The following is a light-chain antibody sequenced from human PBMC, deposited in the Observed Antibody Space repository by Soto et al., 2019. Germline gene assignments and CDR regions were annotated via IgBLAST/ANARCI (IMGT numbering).Light chain of an antibody. V-gene: IGLV2-11*01. J-gene: IGLJ1*01. CDR1: SSDLGGYNY. CDR3: CSYPGIYTLYV. Sequence: SALTPPRPVSGSPGQSITISCTGNSSDLGGYNYVSGSQQHQGKAPNFIIYDVSRRPSGAPDRFSGSKSGNTASLTISGLQAGDEADYYCCSYPGIYTLYVLGTGTRSPS. CDR2: DVS.